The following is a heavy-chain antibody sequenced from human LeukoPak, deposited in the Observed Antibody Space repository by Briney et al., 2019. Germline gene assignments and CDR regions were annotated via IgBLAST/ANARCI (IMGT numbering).Heavy chain of an antibody. Sequence: SETLSLTCTVSGGSISSGSSYWSWTWIRQSAGSGLEWIGRIYTSGSTNYSPSLKSRVTISLDASQNQFSLRLTSVTAADTATYYCARTPTGGYGRLSWGQGTQVTVSS. CDR2: IYTSGST. J-gene: IGHJ5*02. CDR1: GGSISSGSSY. CDR3: ARTPTGGYGRLS. D-gene: IGHD5-12*01. V-gene: IGHV4-61*02.